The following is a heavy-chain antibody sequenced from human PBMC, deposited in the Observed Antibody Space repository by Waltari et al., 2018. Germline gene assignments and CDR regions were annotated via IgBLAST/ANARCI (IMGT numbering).Heavy chain of an antibody. CDR3: AREFYYSDAFTGV. D-gene: IGHD4-17*01. Sequence: QVQLVQSGAEVKKPGASVKISCKTSEYTFTSPYIHWVRQAAGQGLEWMGWMNPDSGNTGYAEKFQGRVTMTRDTSISTAYMELSSLRSEDTAVYYCAREFYYSDAFTGVWGQGTLVTVSS. CDR1: EYTFTSPY. V-gene: IGHV1-8*02. CDR2: MNPDSGNT. J-gene: IGHJ4*02.